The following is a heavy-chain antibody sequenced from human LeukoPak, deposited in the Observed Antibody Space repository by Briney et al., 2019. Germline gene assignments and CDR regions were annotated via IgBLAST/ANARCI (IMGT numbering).Heavy chain of an antibody. CDR2: VHLDGRT. CDR3: AREGGFYRPLDY. Sequence: SETLSLTCGVSGGSVINTNWWTWVRQPPPRGLEWIGEVHLDGRTNYNPSLESRLTMSVDVSENQVSLKLTSVTAADTAVYYCAREGGFYRPLDYSGQGTLVTVSS. V-gene: IGHV4-4*02. CDR1: GGSVINTNW. J-gene: IGHJ4*02. D-gene: IGHD3-3*01.